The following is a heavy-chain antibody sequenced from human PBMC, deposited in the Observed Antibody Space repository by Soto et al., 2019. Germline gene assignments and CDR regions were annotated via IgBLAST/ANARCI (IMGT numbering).Heavy chain of an antibody. CDR3: AKAPNGDYDHYYYYMDV. V-gene: IGHV4-39*01. CDR2: IYYSGST. Sequence: SETLSLTCTVSGGSISSSSYYWGWIRQPPGKGLEWIGSIYYSGSTYYNPSLKSRVTISVDTSKNQFSLKLSSVTAADTAVYYCAKAPNGDYDHYYYYMDVWGKGTTVTVSS. J-gene: IGHJ6*03. CDR1: GGSISSSSYY. D-gene: IGHD4-17*01.